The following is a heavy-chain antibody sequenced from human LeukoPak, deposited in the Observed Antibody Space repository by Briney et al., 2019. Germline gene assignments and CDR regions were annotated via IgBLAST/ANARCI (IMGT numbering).Heavy chain of an antibody. CDR1: GFTFSTYA. D-gene: IGHD3-22*01. CDR3: ARDRGRYYDSRGFYWGYYFDS. CDR2: ISGSGDST. V-gene: IGHV3-23*01. Sequence: GGSLRLSCAASGFTFSTYAVTWVRQAPGKGLEWVSTISGSGDSTYCADSVKGRFTISRDNSKDTLYLQMSSVRVDDTAVYYCARDRGRYYDSRGFYWGYYFDSWGQGILVTVST. J-gene: IGHJ4*02.